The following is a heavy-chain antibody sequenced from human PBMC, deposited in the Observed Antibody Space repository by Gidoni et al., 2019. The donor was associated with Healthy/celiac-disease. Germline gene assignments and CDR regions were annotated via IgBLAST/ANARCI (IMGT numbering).Heavy chain of an antibody. D-gene: IGHD4-17*01. V-gene: IGHV4-39*01. CDR2: IYYSGST. J-gene: IGHJ4*02. CDR3: ARGGLSEYGDYDFDY. Sequence: QLQLQESGPGLVKPSETLSLTFTVPGGSIRSSRYSWAWIRRPPGKGLEWIGSIYYSGSTYYNPSLKSRVPISVDTSKNQFSLKLSSVTAADTAVYYCARGGLSEYGDYDFDYWGQGTLVTVSS. CDR1: GGSIRSSRYS.